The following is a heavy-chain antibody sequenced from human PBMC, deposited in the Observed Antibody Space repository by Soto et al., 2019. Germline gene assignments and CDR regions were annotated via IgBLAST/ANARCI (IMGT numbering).Heavy chain of an antibody. CDR3: AKDLTRQLAYWLDP. D-gene: IGHD6-6*01. J-gene: IGHJ5*02. Sequence: GASVKVSCKASGFSFTGYYIHWLRQAPGQGLEWMGWINAHSGGTEYAHKFQGRVTFTRDTSIATAYLTLTSLTSDDTALYYCAKDLTRQLAYWLDPWGQGTQVTVSS. CDR1: GFSFTGYY. CDR2: INAHSGGT. V-gene: IGHV1-2*02.